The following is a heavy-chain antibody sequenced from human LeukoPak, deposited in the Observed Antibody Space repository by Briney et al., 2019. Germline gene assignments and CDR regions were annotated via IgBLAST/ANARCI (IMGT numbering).Heavy chain of an antibody. J-gene: IGHJ6*02. CDR3: TTDYITGGWYVFWGASYYYGMDV. CDR1: GFTFSSYS. V-gene: IGHV3-21*01. CDR2: ISSRSSYI. D-gene: IGHD6-19*01. Sequence: GSLRLSCGASGFTFSSYSMAWVRQAPGKGPEWLSSISSRSSYIYYGDSVKGRFTISRDNAKNALYLQMNSLRAEDTAVYYCTTDYITGGWYVFWGASYYYGMDVWGQGTTVTVSS.